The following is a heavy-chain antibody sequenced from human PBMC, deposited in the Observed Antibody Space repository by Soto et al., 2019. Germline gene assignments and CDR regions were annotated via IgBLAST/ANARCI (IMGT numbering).Heavy chain of an antibody. J-gene: IGHJ4*02. CDR2: TRNKANSYTT. D-gene: IGHD3-10*01. Sequence: EVQLVGSGGGLVQPGGSLRLSCAASGFTFSDHYMDWVRQAPGKGLEWVGRTRNKANSYTTEYAASVKGRFTISRDDSKNSLYLQMNSLKTEDTAVYYCARGLWFGEGDYWGQGTLVTVSS. V-gene: IGHV3-72*01. CDR3: ARGLWFGEGDY. CDR1: GFTFSDHY.